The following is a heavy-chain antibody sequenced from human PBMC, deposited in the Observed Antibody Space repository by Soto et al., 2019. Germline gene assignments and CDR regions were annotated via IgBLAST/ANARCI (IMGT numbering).Heavy chain of an antibody. CDR2: IYYSGST. Sequence: SETLSLTCTVSGGSISSYYWSWIRQPPGKGLEWIGYIYYSGSTNYNPSLKSRVTISVDTSKNQFSLKLSSVTAADTAVYYCARRDSSGWYSFFDYSAQGSLVIVSS. J-gene: IGHJ4*02. CDR1: GGSISSYY. D-gene: IGHD6-19*01. CDR3: ARRDSSGWYSFFDY. V-gene: IGHV4-59*08.